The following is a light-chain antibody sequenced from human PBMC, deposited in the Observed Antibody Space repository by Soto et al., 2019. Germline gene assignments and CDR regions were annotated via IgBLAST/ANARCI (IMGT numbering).Light chain of an antibody. CDR1: SSDVGSYNL. J-gene: IGLJ1*01. Sequence: QSALTQPASVSGSPGQSITISCTGTSSDVGSYNLVSWYQQHPGKAPKLMIYEVSKRPSGVSNRFSGSKSGNTASLTISGLQAEDEADYYCCSYAGSSTPYAFGTGTEVTVL. CDR3: CSYAGSSTPYA. CDR2: EVS. V-gene: IGLV2-23*02.